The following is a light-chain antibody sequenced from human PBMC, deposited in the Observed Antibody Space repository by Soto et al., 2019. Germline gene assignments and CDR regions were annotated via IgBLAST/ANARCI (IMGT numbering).Light chain of an antibody. CDR1: KSDIGVYDF. Sequence: QSVLTQPPSASGSAGQSVTISCTGTKSDIGVYDFVSWYQHHPGKAPRLIIYEVVQRPSGVPDRFSGSKSGNTASLTVSGLQAADEADYFCKSYVGSNTYVFGSGTKVTVL. J-gene: IGLJ1*01. CDR2: EVV. V-gene: IGLV2-8*01. CDR3: KSYVGSNTYV.